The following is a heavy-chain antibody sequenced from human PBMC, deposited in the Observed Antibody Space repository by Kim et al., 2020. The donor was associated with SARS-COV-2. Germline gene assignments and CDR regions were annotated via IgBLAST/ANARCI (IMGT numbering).Heavy chain of an antibody. D-gene: IGHD6-13*01. CDR3: AKDQGISSRAFDI. Sequence: YADSVKGRFTISRDNSKNTLYLQMNSLRAEDTAVYYCAKDQGISSRAFDIWGQGTMVTVSS. J-gene: IGHJ3*02. V-gene: IGHV3-23*01.